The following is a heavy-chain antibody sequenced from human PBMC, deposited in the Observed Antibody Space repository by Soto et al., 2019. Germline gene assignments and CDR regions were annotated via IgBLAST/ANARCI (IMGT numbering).Heavy chain of an antibody. D-gene: IGHD3-9*01. CDR1: GGSISSYY. CDR3: ARASTGYYPAHYFDY. Sequence: SETLSLTCTVSGGSISSYYLSWIRQPPGKGLEWIGYIYYSGSTNYNPSLKSRVTISVDTSKNQFSLKLSSVTAADTAVYYCARASTGYYPAHYFDYWGQGTQVTVSS. V-gene: IGHV4-59*01. J-gene: IGHJ4*02. CDR2: IYYSGST.